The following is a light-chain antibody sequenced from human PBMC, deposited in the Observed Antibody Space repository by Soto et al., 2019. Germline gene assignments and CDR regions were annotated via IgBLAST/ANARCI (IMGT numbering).Light chain of an antibody. CDR3: GTWDSSLSAYV. Sequence: QSVLSQPPSVSAAPGQKVTISCSGSSSNIGNNYVSWYQHLPGTAPQLLIYNNNKRPSGIPDRFSGSKSATSATLGITGLQTGDEADYYCGTWDSSLSAYVFGTGTKVTVL. CDR1: SSNIGNNY. CDR2: NNN. V-gene: IGLV1-51*01. J-gene: IGLJ1*01.